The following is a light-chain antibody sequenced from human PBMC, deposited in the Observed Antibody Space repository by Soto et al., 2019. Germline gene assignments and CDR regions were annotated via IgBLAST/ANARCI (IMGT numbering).Light chain of an antibody. Sequence: QSVLTQPPSVSGAPGQRVTISGSGGGSNIGAGYDVHWYQQLPEAAPKLLIYGNNIRPSGVPDRFSGSKSGTSASLAITGLQADDEADYYCHSYDRSLSGSVFGGGTKFTVL. CDR3: HSYDRSLSGSV. V-gene: IGLV1-40*01. CDR2: GNN. CDR1: GSNIGAGYD. J-gene: IGLJ3*02.